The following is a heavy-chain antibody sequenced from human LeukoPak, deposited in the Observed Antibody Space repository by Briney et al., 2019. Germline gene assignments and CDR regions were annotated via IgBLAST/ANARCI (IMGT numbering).Heavy chain of an antibody. Sequence: SETLSLTCTVSGDSISSYYWSWIRQPPGKGLEWIGYIYYSGGTDYNPSLRSRVTISVDTSKNQFSLKLRSVTAADTAVYYCARHVTISGPYDASDIWGQGTMVTVSP. CDR3: ARHVTISGPYDASDI. V-gene: IGHV4-59*08. J-gene: IGHJ3*02. CDR2: IYYSGGT. D-gene: IGHD5-24*01. CDR1: GDSISSYY.